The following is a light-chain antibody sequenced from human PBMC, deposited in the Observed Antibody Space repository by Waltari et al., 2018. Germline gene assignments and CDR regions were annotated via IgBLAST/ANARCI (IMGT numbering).Light chain of an antibody. J-gene: IGLJ1*01. CDR3: TSYTSRHSLV. Sequence: QSALTQPASVSGSPGQSITISCTGTSRDVGDYDWVSWYQQHPGTAPKVVIFDVSYPPSGVSNRFSGSKSGNTASLTISGLQAEDEADYYCTSYTSRHSLVFGTGTKVTVL. V-gene: IGLV2-14*03. CDR2: DVS. CDR1: SRDVGDYDW.